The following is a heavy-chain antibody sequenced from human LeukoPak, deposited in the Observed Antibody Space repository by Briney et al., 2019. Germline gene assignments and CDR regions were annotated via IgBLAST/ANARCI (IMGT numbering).Heavy chain of an antibody. Sequence: GGSLRLSCAASGFTFSSYAMSWVRQAPGKGLEWVSYISSSSSTIYYADSVKGRFTISRDNAKNSLYLQMNSLRAEDTAVYYCARDKATVKASTWGQGTLVTVSS. V-gene: IGHV3-48*01. CDR2: ISSSSSTI. D-gene: IGHD4-11*01. CDR1: GFTFSSYA. J-gene: IGHJ4*02. CDR3: ARDKATVKAST.